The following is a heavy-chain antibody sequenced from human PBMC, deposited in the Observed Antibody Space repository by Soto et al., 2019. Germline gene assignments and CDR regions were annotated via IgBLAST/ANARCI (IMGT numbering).Heavy chain of an antibody. J-gene: IGHJ4*02. V-gene: IGHV3-74*01. CDR1: GFTFSSYW. D-gene: IGHD3-10*01. CDR2: INSDGSST. CDR3: ARVFTMVRGVDY. Sequence: EVQLVESGGGLVQPGGYLRLSCAASGFTFSSYWLHWVRQAPGKGLVWVSRINSDGSSTSYADSVKGRFTISRDNAKNTLYLQMNSLGAEDTAVYYCARVFTMVRGVDYWGQGTLVTVSS.